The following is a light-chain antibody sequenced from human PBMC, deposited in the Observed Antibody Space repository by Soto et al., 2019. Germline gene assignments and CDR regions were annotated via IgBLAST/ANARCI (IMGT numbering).Light chain of an antibody. Sequence: EIVLTQSPGTLSLSPGERATLSCRASQSVSSNYLAWYQQKPGQAPRLLIYGASSRATGIPDRFSGSGSGTDFTLTISRLEPEDFAVYYCQQRDSWPRTFGPGTKVEIK. J-gene: IGKJ1*01. CDR3: QQRDSWPRT. CDR1: QSVSSNY. CDR2: GAS. V-gene: IGKV3D-20*02.